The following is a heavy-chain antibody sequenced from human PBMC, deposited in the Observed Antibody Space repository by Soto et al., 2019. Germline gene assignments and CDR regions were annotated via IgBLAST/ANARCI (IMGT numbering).Heavy chain of an antibody. Sequence: GGSLRLSCAASGFTFSSYAMSWVRQAPGKGLEWVSAISGSGGSTYYADSVKGRFTISRDNSKNTLYLQMNSLRAEDTAVYYCAGIVVVPAYYYYGMDVWGQGTTVTVSS. D-gene: IGHD2-2*01. CDR1: GFTFSSYA. J-gene: IGHJ6*02. CDR3: AGIVVVPAYYYYGMDV. CDR2: ISGSGGST. V-gene: IGHV3-23*01.